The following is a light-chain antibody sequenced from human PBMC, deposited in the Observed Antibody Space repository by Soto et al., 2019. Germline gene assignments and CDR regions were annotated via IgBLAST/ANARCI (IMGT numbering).Light chain of an antibody. CDR2: DAS. Sequence: DIQMTQSPSTLSASVGDRVTITGRASQSISTWLAWYQQKPGKAPKLLIYDASSLESGVPSRFSGSGSGTDFTLTISRLEPADFALYYCQQYGSSHTFGQGTRLEIK. CDR3: QQYGSSHT. J-gene: IGKJ5*01. V-gene: IGKV1-5*01. CDR1: QSISTW.